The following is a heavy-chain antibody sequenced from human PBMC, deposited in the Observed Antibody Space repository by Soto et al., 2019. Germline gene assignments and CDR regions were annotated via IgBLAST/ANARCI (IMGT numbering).Heavy chain of an antibody. J-gene: IGHJ6*02. D-gene: IGHD2-2*01. V-gene: IGHV2-70*01. CDR3: ARIVVVPAAMGAYYYYGMDV. Sequence: ESGPTLVNPTQTLTLTCTFSGFSLSTSGMCVSWIRQPPGEALEWLALIDWDDDKYYSTSLKTRLTISKDTSKNQVVLTMTNMDPVGTATYYCARIVVVPAAMGAYYYYGMDVWGQGTTVTVSS. CDR1: GFSLSTSGMC. CDR2: IDWDDDK.